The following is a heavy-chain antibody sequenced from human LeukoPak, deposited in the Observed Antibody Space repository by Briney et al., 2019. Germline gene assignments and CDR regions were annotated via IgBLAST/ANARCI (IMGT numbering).Heavy chain of an antibody. J-gene: IGHJ4*02. CDR1: GDSISSTSYY. V-gene: IGHV4-39*01. CDR2: IYSSGSSP. Sequence: SETLSLTCTVSGDSISSTSYYWGWIRQPPGKGLEWIGSIYSSGSSPSYNPSLKSRVTISVGTYKNLFSLRLSSVTAADTAVYYCARPSSDGSYYYWGQGTLVTVSS. CDR3: ARPSSDGSYYY. D-gene: IGHD1-26*01.